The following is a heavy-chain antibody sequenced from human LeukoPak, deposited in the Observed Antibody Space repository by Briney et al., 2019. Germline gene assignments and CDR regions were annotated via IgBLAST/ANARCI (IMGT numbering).Heavy chain of an antibody. CDR3: AKKYSTGLDP. CDR1: GFTFSSYW. Sequence: GGSLRLSCAASGFTFSSYWMSWVRQAPGKGLEWVANIKQDGSEKYYVDSVKGRFTISRDNSKNTLYLQMNSLRAEDTAVYYCAKKYSTGLDPWGQGTLVTVSS. D-gene: IGHD1-26*01. CDR2: IKQDGSEK. V-gene: IGHV3-7*03. J-gene: IGHJ5*02.